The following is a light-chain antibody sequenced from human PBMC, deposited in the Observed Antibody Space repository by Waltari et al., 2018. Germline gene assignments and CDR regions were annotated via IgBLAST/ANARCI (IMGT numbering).Light chain of an antibody. V-gene: IGLV2-23*02. CDR3: CSYGGRGTYTWV. Sequence: QSALTKPASVSGSPGQSISIPSSETGSDVGLYKLVSGYQQHRGKAPKLIIYDVYRRPSGVSIRFSGSKSGNTASLTISGLQAEDEADYYCCSYGGRGTYTWVFGGGTKLTVL. CDR2: DVY. J-gene: IGLJ3*02. CDR1: GSDVGLYKL.